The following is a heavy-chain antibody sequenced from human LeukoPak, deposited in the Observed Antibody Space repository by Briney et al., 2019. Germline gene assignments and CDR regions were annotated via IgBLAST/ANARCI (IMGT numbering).Heavy chain of an antibody. Sequence: GGSLRLSCAASRFTFDEYGMSWVRQTAGKGLEWVSGINWNGRSIGYADSVKGRFTVSRDNAKSSLYLQMNSLRAEDTAVYYCARSSSGSGGYYMDVWGKGTTVTVSS. CDR2: INWNGRSI. CDR1: RFTFDEYG. D-gene: IGHD1-26*01. V-gene: IGHV3-20*04. J-gene: IGHJ6*03. CDR3: ARSSSGSGGYYMDV.